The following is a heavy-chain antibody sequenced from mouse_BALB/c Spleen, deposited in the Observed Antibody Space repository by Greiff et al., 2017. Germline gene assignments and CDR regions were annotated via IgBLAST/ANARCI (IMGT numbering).Heavy chain of an antibody. D-gene: IGHD1-1*02. J-gene: IGHJ2*01. CDR3: TRGGDGVFDY. CDR1: GFTFSSYT. V-gene: IGHV5-6-4*01. CDR2: ISSGGSYT. Sequence: EVKLVESGGGLVKPGGSLKLSCAASGFTFSSYTMSWVRQTPEKRLEWVATISSGGSYTYYPDSVKGRFTISRDNAKNTLYLQMSSLKSEDTAMYYCTRGGDGVFDYWGQGTTLTVSS.